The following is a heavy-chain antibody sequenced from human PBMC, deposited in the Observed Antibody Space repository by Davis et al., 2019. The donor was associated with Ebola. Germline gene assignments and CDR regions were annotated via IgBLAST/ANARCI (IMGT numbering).Heavy chain of an antibody. CDR3: ARDLKEGEGDYVGLDAFDI. J-gene: IGHJ3*02. D-gene: IGHD4-17*01. CDR2: IWYDGSNK. V-gene: IGHV3-33*01. Sequence: PGGSLRLSCAASGFTFSSYGMHWVRQAPGKGLEWVAVIWYDGSNKYYADSVKGRFTISRDNSKNTLYLQMNSLRAEDTAVYYCARDLKEGEGDYVGLDAFDIWGQGTMVTVSS. CDR1: GFTFSSYG.